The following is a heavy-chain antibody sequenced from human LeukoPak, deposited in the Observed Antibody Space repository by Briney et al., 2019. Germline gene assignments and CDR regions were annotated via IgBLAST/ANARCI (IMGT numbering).Heavy chain of an antibody. CDR2: ISRSGDII. J-gene: IGHJ4*02. D-gene: IGHD6-19*01. V-gene: IGHV3-48*01. CDR3: ATTIAVAGTF. CDR1: GFPFIDYN. Sequence: GGSLLLSCAASGFPFIDYNMNWVRQVPGKGLESVSYISRSGDIIYYADSVKGRFTISRDNAKNSLYLQMNSLRAEDTAVYYCATTIAVAGTFWGQGILVTVSS.